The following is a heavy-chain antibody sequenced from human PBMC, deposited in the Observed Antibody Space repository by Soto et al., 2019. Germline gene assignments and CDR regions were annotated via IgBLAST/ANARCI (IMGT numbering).Heavy chain of an antibody. D-gene: IGHD1-7*01. Sequence: GGSLRLSCAASGFTFSSYGMHWVRQAPGKGLEWVAVISYDGSNKYYADSVKGRFTISRDNSKNTLYLQMNSLRAEDTAVYYCAKLLSAGTRPLAYYYYGMDVWGQGTTVTVSS. V-gene: IGHV3-30*18. CDR3: AKLLSAGTRPLAYYYYGMDV. CDR1: GFTFSSYG. J-gene: IGHJ6*02. CDR2: ISYDGSNK.